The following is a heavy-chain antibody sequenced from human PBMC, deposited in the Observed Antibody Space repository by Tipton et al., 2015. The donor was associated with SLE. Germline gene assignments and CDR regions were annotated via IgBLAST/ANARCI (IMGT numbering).Heavy chain of an antibody. J-gene: IGHJ6*02. CDR3: AKRGGSHYGMDV. CDR2: ISYNGRTK. Sequence: SLRLSCAASGFSFNNYGIHWVRQAPGKGLEWVALISYNGRTKDYADSLKGRFTISRDNARNSLYLQMDSLRAQDTAVYYCAKRGGSHYGMDVWGQGTTVTVSS. V-gene: IGHV3-30*18. D-gene: IGHD2-15*01. CDR1: GFSFNNYG.